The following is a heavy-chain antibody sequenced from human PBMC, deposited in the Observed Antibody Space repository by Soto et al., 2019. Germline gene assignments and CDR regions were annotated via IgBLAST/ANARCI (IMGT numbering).Heavy chain of an antibody. V-gene: IGHV3-49*03. Sequence: GGSLRLSCTASGFTFGDYAMSWFRQAPGKGLEWVGFIRSKAYGGTTEYAASVKGRFTISRDDSKSIAYLQMNSLKTEDTAVYYCTRERDIVVVPAAFDYWGQGTLVTVSS. CDR2: IRSKAYGGTT. D-gene: IGHD2-2*01. CDR3: TRERDIVVVPAAFDY. J-gene: IGHJ4*02. CDR1: GFTFGDYA.